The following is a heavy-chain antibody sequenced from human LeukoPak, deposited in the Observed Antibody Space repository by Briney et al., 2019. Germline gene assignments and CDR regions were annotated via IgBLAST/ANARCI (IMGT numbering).Heavy chain of an antibody. D-gene: IGHD4-17*01. CDR1: GFTFSSYD. Sequence: GGSLRLSCAASGFTFSSYDMYWVRQAPGKGLEWVAFIRYDGSNKYYADSVKGRFTTSRDNSQNTLHLQMNSLRAEDTAVYFCAKESTVTPGNVNWFDPWGQGTLVTVSS. CDR3: AKESTVTPGNVNWFDP. J-gene: IGHJ5*02. CDR2: IRYDGSNK. V-gene: IGHV3-30*02.